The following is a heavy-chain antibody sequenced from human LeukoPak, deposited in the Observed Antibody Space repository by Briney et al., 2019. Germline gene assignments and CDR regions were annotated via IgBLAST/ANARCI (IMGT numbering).Heavy chain of an antibody. J-gene: IGHJ4*02. CDR1: GFTFSSYA. CDR2: ISYDGSNK. V-gene: IGHV3-30-3*01. CDR3: ARLYSSGWRYFDY. D-gene: IGHD6-19*01. Sequence: GRSLRLSCAASGFTFSSYAMHWVRQAPGKGLEWVAVISYDGSNKYYADSVKGRFTISRDNAKNSLYLQMNSLRAEDTAVYYCARLYSSGWRYFDYWGQGTLVTVSS.